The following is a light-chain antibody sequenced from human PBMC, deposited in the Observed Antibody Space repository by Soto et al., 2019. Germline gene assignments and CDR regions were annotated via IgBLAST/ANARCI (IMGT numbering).Light chain of an antibody. CDR3: NSYTSSSTHV. CDR1: SSDVGCYNY. V-gene: IGLV2-14*03. J-gene: IGLJ1*01. Sequence: QSALTQPASVSGSPGQSITISCTGTSSDVGCYNYVSWYQQHPGKAPKLIISDVSNRPSGVSNRFSGSKSGNTASLTISGLQAEDEADYYCNSYTSSSTHVFGTGTKLTVL. CDR2: DVS.